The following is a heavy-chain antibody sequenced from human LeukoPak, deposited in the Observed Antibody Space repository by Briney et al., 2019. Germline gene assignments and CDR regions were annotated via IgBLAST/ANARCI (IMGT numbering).Heavy chain of an antibody. V-gene: IGHV4-34*01. CDR3: ARAISTMTERRGYYFDY. CDR1: GGSFSGYY. D-gene: IGHD5/OR15-5a*01. CDR2: INHSGST. Sequence: SETLSLTCAAYGGSFSGYYWSWIRQPPGKGLEWIGEINHSGSTNYNPSLKSRVTISVDTSKNQFSLKLSSVTAADTAVYYCARAISTMTERRGYYFDYWGQGTLVTVSS. J-gene: IGHJ4*02.